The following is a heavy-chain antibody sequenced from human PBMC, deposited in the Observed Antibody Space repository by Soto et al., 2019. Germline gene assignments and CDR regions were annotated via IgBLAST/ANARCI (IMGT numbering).Heavy chain of an antibody. J-gene: IGHJ4*02. CDR3: ARVRRIQLWLPEDYFDY. CDR1: GGSISSGDYY. V-gene: IGHV4-30-4*02. D-gene: IGHD5-18*01. Sequence: SSDTLSLTCTVSGGSISSGDYYWSWIRQPPGKGLEWIGYIYYSGSTYYNPSLKSRVTISVDTSKNQFSLKLSSVTAADTAVYYCARVRRIQLWLPEDYFDYWGQGTMVTVYS. CDR2: IYYSGST.